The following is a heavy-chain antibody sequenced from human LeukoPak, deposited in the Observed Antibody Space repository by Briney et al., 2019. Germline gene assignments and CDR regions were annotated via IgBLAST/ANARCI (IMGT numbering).Heavy chain of an antibody. CDR3: ARPRTGGGRAIDLDY. CDR2: INHSGST. J-gene: IGHJ4*02. V-gene: IGHV4-34*01. CDR1: GGSFSGYY. D-gene: IGHD2-15*01. Sequence: SETLSPTCAVYGGSFSGYYWSWIRQPPGKGLEWIGEINHSGSTNYNPSLKSRVTISVDTSKNQFSLKLSSVTAADTAVYYCARPRTGGGRAIDLDYWGQGTLVTVSS.